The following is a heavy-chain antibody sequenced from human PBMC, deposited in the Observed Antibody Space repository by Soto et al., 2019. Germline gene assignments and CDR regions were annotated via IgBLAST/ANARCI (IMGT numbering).Heavy chain of an antibody. V-gene: IGHV1-18*01. J-gene: IGHJ6*02. Sequence: ASVKVSCKASGYTFTSYGISWVRQAPGQGLEWMGWISAYNGNTNYAQKLQGRVTMTTDTSTSTAYMELRSLRSDDTAVYYCARENGSGSYYYYYYGMDVWGQGTTVTVSS. CDR1: GYTFTSYG. CDR3: ARENGSGSYYYYYYGMDV. CDR2: ISAYNGNT. D-gene: IGHD3-10*01.